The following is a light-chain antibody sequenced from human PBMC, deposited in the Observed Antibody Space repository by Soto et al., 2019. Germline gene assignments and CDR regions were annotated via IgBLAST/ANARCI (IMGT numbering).Light chain of an antibody. CDR1: STDVGRYNY. J-gene: IGLJ1*01. Sequence: QAVVTQPASVSGSPGQSITISCTGTSTDVGRYNYVSWYQQHPGKAPKLMIYDVANRPSGVSNRFSGSKSGITASLTISGLQAEDEADYYCSSYTTSSTYVFGTGTKLTVL. CDR3: SSYTTSSTYV. CDR2: DVA. V-gene: IGLV2-14*01.